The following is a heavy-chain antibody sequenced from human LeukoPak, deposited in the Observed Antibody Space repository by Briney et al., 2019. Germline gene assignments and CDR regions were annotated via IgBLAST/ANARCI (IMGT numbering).Heavy chain of an antibody. J-gene: IGHJ4*02. CDR3: ARVYCSGGSCAALY. CDR1: GGTFSSYA. CDR2: IIPILGIA. Sequence: SVKVSCKASGGTFSSYAISWVRQAPGQGLEWMGRIIPILGIANYAQKFQGRVTITADKSTSTAYMELSSLRSEDTAVYYCARVYCSGGSCAALYWGQGTLVTVSS. D-gene: IGHD2-15*01. V-gene: IGHV1-69*04.